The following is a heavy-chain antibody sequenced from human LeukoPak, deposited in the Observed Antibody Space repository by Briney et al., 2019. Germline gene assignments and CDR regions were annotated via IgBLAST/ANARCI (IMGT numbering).Heavy chain of an antibody. V-gene: IGHV4-61*02. CDR2: ICTSGST. D-gene: IGHD3-3*01. Sequence: SETLSLTCTVSGGSISSGSYYWSWIRQPAGKGLAWIGRICTSGSTNYNPSLKSRVTISVDTSKNQFSLKLSSVTAADTAVYYCASSSITIFGVVRGTWFDPWGQGTLVTVSS. CDR3: ASSSITIFGVVRGTWFDP. J-gene: IGHJ5*02. CDR1: GGSISSGSYY.